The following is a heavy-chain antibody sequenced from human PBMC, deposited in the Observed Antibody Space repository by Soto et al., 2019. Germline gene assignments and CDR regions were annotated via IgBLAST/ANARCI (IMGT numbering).Heavy chain of an antibody. CDR1: GYTFTSYA. CDR2: INAGNGNT. J-gene: IGHJ3*02. D-gene: IGHD3-10*01. Sequence: QVQLVQSGAEVKKPGASVKVSCKASGYTFTSYAMHWVRQAPGQRLEWMGWINAGNGNTKYSQKFQGRVTITRDTSASTAYMELSSLRSEDTAVYYCARDRVRRSYYGSDAFDIWGQGTMVTVSS. V-gene: IGHV1-3*01. CDR3: ARDRVRRSYYGSDAFDI.